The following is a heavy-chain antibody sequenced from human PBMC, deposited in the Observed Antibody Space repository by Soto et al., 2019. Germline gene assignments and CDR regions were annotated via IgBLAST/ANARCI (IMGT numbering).Heavy chain of an antibody. D-gene: IGHD3-10*01. Sequence: PSQTLSLTCVISGGSVCSNSAGWNWIRQSPSRGLEWLGRTYYKSKWNNDYALSVKSRITINPDTSKNQFSLHLYSVTPEDTAVYYCTGITWFRGMDVWGQGTPVTVSS. CDR3: TGITWFRGMDV. CDR2: TYYKSKWNN. V-gene: IGHV6-1*01. CDR1: GGSVCSNSAG. J-gene: IGHJ6*02.